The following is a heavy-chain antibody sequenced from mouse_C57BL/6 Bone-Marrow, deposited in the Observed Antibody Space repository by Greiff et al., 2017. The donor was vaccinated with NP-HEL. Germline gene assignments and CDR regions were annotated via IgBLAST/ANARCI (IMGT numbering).Heavy chain of an antibody. CDR1: GYTFTSYG. V-gene: IGHV1-81*01. CDR2: IYPRSGNT. Sequence: QVQLQQSGAELARPGASVKLSCKASGYTFTSYGISWVKQRTGQGLEWIGEIYPRSGNTYYNEKFKGKATLTAAKSSSTAYIELRSLTSEDSAVYFCARDDYGYYYAMDYWGQGTSVTVSS. J-gene: IGHJ4*01. CDR3: ARDDYGYYYAMDY. D-gene: IGHD2-4*01.